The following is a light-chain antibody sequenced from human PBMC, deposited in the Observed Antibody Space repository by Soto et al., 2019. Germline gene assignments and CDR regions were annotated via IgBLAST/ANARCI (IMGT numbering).Light chain of an antibody. CDR2: GAS. CDR1: QSVNNNY. J-gene: IGKJ4*01. V-gene: IGKV3-20*01. CDR3: RQYGSTPLT. Sequence: EIVLTQSPGTLSLSPGERATLSCRASQSVNNNYLAWYQQKPGQAPRLYMYGASTRATGIPDRFSGSGSGTDFTLTISRLEPEDFAVYYCRQYGSTPLTFGGGNKVEIK.